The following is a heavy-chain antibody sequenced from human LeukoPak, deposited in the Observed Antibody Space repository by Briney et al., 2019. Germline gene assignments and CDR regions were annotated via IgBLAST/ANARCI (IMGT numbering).Heavy chain of an antibody. CDR3: AREGGYSSSWYNY. CDR1: GSTFSSYE. D-gene: IGHD6-13*01. Sequence: GGSLRLSCAASGSTFSSYEMNWVRQAPGKGLEWVSYISSSGSTIYYADSVKGRFTISRDNAKNSLYLQMNSLRAGDTAVYYCAREGGYSSSWYNYWGQGTLVTVSS. V-gene: IGHV3-48*03. CDR2: ISSSGSTI. J-gene: IGHJ4*02.